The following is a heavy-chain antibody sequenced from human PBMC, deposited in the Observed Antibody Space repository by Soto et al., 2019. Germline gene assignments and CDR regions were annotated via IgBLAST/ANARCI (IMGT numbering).Heavy chain of an antibody. Sequence: ASVKVSCKASGGTFSSYAISWVRQAPGQGLEWMGGIIPIFGTANYAQKFQGRVTITADESTSTAYMELSSLRSEDTAVYYCARDRRMARSPNYYYYGMDVWGQGTTVTVSS. D-gene: IGHD2-15*01. CDR2: IIPIFGTA. V-gene: IGHV1-69*13. CDR3: ARDRRMARSPNYYYYGMDV. CDR1: GGTFSSYA. J-gene: IGHJ6*02.